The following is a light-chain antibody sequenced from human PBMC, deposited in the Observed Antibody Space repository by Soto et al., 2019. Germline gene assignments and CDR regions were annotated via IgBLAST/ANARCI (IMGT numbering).Light chain of an antibody. CDR2: GAS. J-gene: IGKJ5*01. CDR1: QTATSTY. CDR3: QQDNGPPTT. V-gene: IGKV3-20*01. Sequence: EIHLKQSPYTLSVTIGERATISCRASQTATSTYLAWCQQRPGKAPKLLIYGASTWAAGIPDRFSGSGSETDFTLTITRLQPEDSAVYFCQQDNGPPTTFGQGTLLDMK.